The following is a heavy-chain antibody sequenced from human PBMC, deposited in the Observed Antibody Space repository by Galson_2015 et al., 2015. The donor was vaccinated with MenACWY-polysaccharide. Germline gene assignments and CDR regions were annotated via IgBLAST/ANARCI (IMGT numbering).Heavy chain of an antibody. CDR1: GYTFGSYA. CDR2: INTNTGNP. Sequence: SVKVSCKASGYTFGSYAMNWVRQAPGQGLEWMGWINTNTGNPTSAPGFTGWFVFSLDTSVSTAYLQISSLKAEDTAVYYCARESEYYDSFDGFDIWGQGTMVTVSS. CDR3: ARESEYYDSFDGFDI. V-gene: IGHV7-4-1*02. J-gene: IGHJ3*02. D-gene: IGHD3-22*01.